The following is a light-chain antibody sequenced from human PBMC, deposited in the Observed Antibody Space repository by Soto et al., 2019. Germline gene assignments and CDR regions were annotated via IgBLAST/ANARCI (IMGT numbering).Light chain of an antibody. V-gene: IGLV2-14*01. J-gene: IGLJ1*01. CDR1: SSDVGDYPY. Sequence: QAVLTQPASVSGSPGQSITISCTGTSSDVGDYPYVSWYQQHPAKVPKLIIYEVSHRPSGITSRFSGSKSQNTASLTISGLQAEDEADYYCRSYSATNPLVFGSGPKATVL. CDR2: EVS. CDR3: RSYSATNPLV.